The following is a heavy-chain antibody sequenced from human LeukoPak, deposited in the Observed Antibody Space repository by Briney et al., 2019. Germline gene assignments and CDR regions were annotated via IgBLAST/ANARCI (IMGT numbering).Heavy chain of an antibody. V-gene: IGHV4-39*01. CDR1: GGSISSYY. Sequence: PSETLSLTCTVSGGSISSYYWGWIRQPPGKGLEWIGSIYYSGSTYYNPSLKSRVTISVDASKNQFSLKLSSVTAADTAMYYCARSSSSSSYALGYWGQGTLVTVSS. CDR3: ARSSSSSSYALGY. D-gene: IGHD6-13*01. J-gene: IGHJ4*02. CDR2: IYYSGST.